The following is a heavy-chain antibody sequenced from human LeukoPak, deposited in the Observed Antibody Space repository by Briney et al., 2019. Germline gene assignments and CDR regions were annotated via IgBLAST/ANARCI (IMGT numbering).Heavy chain of an antibody. Sequence: GGSLRLSCVASGFSFSNYGMHWVRQAPGKGLEWVAFIRYDGSNKYYADSVKGRFTISRDNSKNALYLQMNSLRAEDTAVYYCAKDSRPAAYFDYWGQGTLVTVSS. V-gene: IGHV3-30*02. CDR2: IRYDGSNK. CDR3: AKDSRPAAYFDY. CDR1: GFSFSNYG. D-gene: IGHD2-2*01. J-gene: IGHJ4*02.